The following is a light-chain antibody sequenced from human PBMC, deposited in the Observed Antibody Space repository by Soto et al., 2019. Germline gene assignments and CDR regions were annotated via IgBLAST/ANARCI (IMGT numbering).Light chain of an antibody. CDR1: QSISRY. CDR3: QQRSNWPST. Sequence: EIVLTQSPATLCLSLGDRATLSCRASQSISRYLAWYQQKPGQAPRLLIYDASNRAAGIPARYSASGSGTDFALTITSLEPEDVAVYYSQQRSNWPSTFGGGTKVEIK. J-gene: IGKJ4*01. CDR2: DAS. V-gene: IGKV3-11*01.